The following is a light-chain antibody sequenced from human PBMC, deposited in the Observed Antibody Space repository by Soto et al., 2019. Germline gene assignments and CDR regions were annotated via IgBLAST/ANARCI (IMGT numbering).Light chain of an antibody. V-gene: IGKV1-33*01. Sequence: DIQMTQSPSSLSASVGDRVTITCQASQDIKKFLSWFQQKPGKAPKLLIYDASNLQTGVPPRFGGSGSGTDFNFTITSLQPEDIGTYFCQQYDNLPYIFGQGTKLEIK. CDR1: QDIKKF. J-gene: IGKJ2*01. CDR2: DAS. CDR3: QQYDNLPYI.